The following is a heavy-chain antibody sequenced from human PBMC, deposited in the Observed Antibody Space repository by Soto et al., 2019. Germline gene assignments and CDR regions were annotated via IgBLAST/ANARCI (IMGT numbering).Heavy chain of an antibody. J-gene: IGHJ4*02. D-gene: IGHD3-3*01. Sequence: SVKVSCESSGGTFSSYAISWVRQAPGQGLEWMGGIIPIFGTANYAQKFQGRVTITADESTSTAYMELSSLRSEDTAVYYCATQRRYDFWSGSIGYWGQGTPVTVSS. CDR1: GGTFSSYA. V-gene: IGHV1-69*13. CDR3: ATQRRYDFWSGSIGY. CDR2: IIPIFGTA.